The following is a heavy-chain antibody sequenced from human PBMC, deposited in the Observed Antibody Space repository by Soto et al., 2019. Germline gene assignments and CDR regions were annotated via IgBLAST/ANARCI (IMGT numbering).Heavy chain of an antibody. J-gene: IGHJ5*02. CDR2: ISGDGSNK. CDR1: GFTFSSYA. CDR3: AKEQTTVTLNCFDP. D-gene: IGHD4-17*01. V-gene: IGHV3-30*07. Sequence: GGSLRLSCAASGFTFSSYAMHWVRQAPGKGLEWVAVISGDGSNKYYADSVKGRFTISRDNSKNTLYLQMNSLRAEDTTVYYCAKEQTTVTLNCFDPWGQGTLVTVSS.